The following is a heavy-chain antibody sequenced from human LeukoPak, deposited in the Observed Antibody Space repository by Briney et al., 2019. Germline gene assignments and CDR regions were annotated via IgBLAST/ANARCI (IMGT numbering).Heavy chain of an antibody. CDR2: ISSDSRTI. CDR3: ARPYCSSTSCPTFDD. Sequence: QTGGSLRLSCAASGFSLSNYNMNWVRQAPAKGLEWVSYISSDSRTIFYADSVKGRFTISRDNAKNSLYLQMNSLIAEDTAMYYCARPYCSSTSCPTFDDWGQGTLVTVSS. V-gene: IGHV3-48*01. D-gene: IGHD2-2*01. J-gene: IGHJ4*02. CDR1: GFSLSNYN.